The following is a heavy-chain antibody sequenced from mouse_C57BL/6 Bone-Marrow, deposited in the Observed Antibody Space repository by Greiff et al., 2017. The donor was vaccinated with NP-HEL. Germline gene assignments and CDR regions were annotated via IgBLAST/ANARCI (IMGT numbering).Heavy chain of an antibody. J-gene: IGHJ2*01. CDR3: ARSDSYYYGSSSYYFDY. CDR1: GFSLSTSGMG. D-gene: IGHD1-1*01. Sequence: QVTLKVSGPGILQSSQTLSLTCSFSGFSLSTSGMGVSWIRQPSGKGLEWLAHIYWDDDKRYNPSLKSRPTISKDTSRNQVFLKITSVDTADTATYYCARSDSYYYGSSSYYFDYWGQGTTLTVSS. CDR2: IYWDDDK. V-gene: IGHV8-12*01.